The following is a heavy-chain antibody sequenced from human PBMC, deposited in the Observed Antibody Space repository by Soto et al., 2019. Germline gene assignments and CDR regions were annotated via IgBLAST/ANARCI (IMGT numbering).Heavy chain of an antibody. Sequence: PGGSLRLSCAASGFTFSSYAMHWVRQAPGKGLEWVAVISYDGSNKYYADSVKGRFTISRDNSKNTLYLQMNSLRAEDTAVYYCATGLAAAGLYYFDYWGQGT. J-gene: IGHJ4*02. CDR3: ATGLAAAGLYYFDY. V-gene: IGHV3-30-3*01. CDR1: GFTFSSYA. D-gene: IGHD6-13*01. CDR2: ISYDGSNK.